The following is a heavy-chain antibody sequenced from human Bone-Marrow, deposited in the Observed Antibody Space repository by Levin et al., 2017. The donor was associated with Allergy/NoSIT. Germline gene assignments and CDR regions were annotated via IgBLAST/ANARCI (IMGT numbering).Heavy chain of an antibody. Sequence: GGSLRLSCEVSGLIFSGAAMHWVRQASGKGLEWIGRIRSKEKNYETSYAASVRGRFTISRDDSKHTAYLQMNSLKAEDTAVYYCTRYSSLDCTNTSCPDYWGQGTPVTVSS. CDR3: TRYSSLDCTNTSCPDY. CDR2: IRSKEKNYET. CDR1: GLIFSGAA. V-gene: IGHV3-73*01. J-gene: IGHJ4*02. D-gene: IGHD2-2*01.